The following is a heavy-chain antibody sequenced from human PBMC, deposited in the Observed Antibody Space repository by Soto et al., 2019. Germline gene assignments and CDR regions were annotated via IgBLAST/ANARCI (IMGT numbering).Heavy chain of an antibody. CDR2: ISSDEKIK. CDR3: ARGLRSVLDY. D-gene: IGHD6-6*01. Sequence: GGSLRLSCVASGFIFSNFGMHWVRQAPGKGLEWVAVISSDEKIKQYADSVRGRFAISRDNSKDTLYLQMTSLRAEDTAIYYCARGLRSVLDYWGQGTLVTVSS. CDR1: GFIFSNFG. V-gene: IGHV3-33*01. J-gene: IGHJ4*02.